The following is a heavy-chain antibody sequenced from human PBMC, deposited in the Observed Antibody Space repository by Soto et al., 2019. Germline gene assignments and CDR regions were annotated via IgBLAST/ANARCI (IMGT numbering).Heavy chain of an antibody. D-gene: IGHD6-13*01. Sequence: GASVKVSCKASGYTFTSYDINWVRQATGQGLEWMGWMNPNSGNTGYAQKFQGRVTMTRNTSISTAYMELSSLRSEDTAVYYCARVLVGIAAAGTLQGYYYYYMDVWGKGTTVTV. CDR3: ARVLVGIAAAGTLQGYYYYYMDV. CDR2: MNPNSGNT. J-gene: IGHJ6*03. CDR1: GYTFTSYD. V-gene: IGHV1-8*01.